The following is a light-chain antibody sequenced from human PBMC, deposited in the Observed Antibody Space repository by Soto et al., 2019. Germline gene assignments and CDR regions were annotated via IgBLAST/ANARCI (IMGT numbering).Light chain of an antibody. CDR1: QGISTY. CDR3: LQLHSYPLT. CDR2: AAS. J-gene: IGKJ4*01. Sequence: IQLTQSPSSLSASVGDRVTITCRASQGISTYLAWYQETPGRAPKLLIYAASTLERGVPSRFSGSGSGTDFTLTISSLQPEDFATYYCLQLHSYPLTFGGGTKVEIK. V-gene: IGKV1-9*01.